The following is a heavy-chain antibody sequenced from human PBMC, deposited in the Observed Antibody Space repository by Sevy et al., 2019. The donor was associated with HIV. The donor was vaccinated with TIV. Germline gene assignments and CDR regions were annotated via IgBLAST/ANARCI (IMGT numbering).Heavy chain of an antibody. CDR1: GFTFSNYA. Sequence: GGSLRLSCAASGFTFSNYAMSWVRQAPGKGLEWVSAISGSGGRIYYADSVKGRFTISRDNSKNTLYLQMNSLRAEDTAVYYCATGGLGGYDAPFDYWGQGTLVTVSS. CDR3: ATGGLGGYDAPFDY. D-gene: IGHD5-12*01. CDR2: ISGSGGRI. V-gene: IGHV3-23*01. J-gene: IGHJ4*02.